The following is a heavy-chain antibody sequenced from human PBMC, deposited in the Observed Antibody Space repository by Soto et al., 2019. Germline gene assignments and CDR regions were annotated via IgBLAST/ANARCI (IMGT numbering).Heavy chain of an antibody. D-gene: IGHD3-3*01. CDR1: GYTFTSYD. J-gene: IGHJ5*02. CDR3: ARAYYDFWSGPIGDKNWFDP. Sequence: ASVKVSCKASGYTFTSYDINWVRQATGQGLEWMGWMNPNSGNTGYAQKFQGRVTMTRNTSISTAYMELSSLRSEDTAVYYCARAYYDFWSGPIGDKNWFDPWGQGTLVTVS. V-gene: IGHV1-8*01. CDR2: MNPNSGNT.